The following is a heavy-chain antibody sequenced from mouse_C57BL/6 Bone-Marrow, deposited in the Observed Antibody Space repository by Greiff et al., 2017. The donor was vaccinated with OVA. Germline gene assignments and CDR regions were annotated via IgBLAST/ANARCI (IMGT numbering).Heavy chain of an antibody. J-gene: IGHJ3*01. V-gene: IGHV1-64*01. CDR1: GYTFTSYW. CDR3: ARRSWGWLPY. D-gene: IGHD4-1*01. Sequence: QVQLKQPGAELVKPGASVKLSCKASGYTFTSYWMHWVKQRPGQGLEWIGMIHPNSGSTNYNEKFKSKATLTVDKSSSTAYMQLSSLTSEDSAVYYCARRSWGWLPYWGQGTLVTVSA. CDR2: IHPNSGST.